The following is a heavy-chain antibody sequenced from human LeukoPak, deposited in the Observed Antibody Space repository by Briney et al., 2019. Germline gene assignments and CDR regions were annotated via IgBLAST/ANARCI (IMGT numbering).Heavy chain of an antibody. Sequence: ASVKVSCKASGGTFSSYTISWVRQAPGQGLEWMGRIIPILGIANYAQKFQGRVTITADKSTSTAYMELSSLRSEDTAVYYCAGDGDYYDSSGDDYYYGMDVWGQGTTVTVSS. CDR2: IIPILGIA. V-gene: IGHV1-69*04. CDR1: GGTFSSYT. CDR3: AGDGDYYDSSGDDYYYGMDV. J-gene: IGHJ6*02. D-gene: IGHD3-22*01.